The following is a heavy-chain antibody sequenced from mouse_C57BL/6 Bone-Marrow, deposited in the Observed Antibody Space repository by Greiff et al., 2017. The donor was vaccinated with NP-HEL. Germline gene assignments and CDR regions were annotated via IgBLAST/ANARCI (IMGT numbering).Heavy chain of an antibody. D-gene: IGHD3-1*01. CDR1: GYTFTSYW. J-gene: IGHJ3*01. Sequence: VQLQQPGAELVKPGSSVPFSLPSSGYTFTSYWMHWVKQRPGQGLEWIGMIHPNSGSTNYNEKFKSKATLTVDKSSSTAYMQLSSLTSEDSAVYYCARSGYSPAWFAYWGQGTLVTVSA. CDR2: IHPNSGST. V-gene: IGHV1-64*01. CDR3: ARSGYSPAWFAY.